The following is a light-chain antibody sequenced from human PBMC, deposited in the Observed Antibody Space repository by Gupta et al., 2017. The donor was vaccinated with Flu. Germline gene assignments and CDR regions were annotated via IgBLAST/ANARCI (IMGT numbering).Light chain of an antibody. V-gene: IGKV3-20*01. CDR1: QSISSSF. CDR3: QQYHGSPRLT. J-gene: IGKJ4*01. Sequence: EIVLTQSPGTLSLSPGERATLSCRASQSISSSFLAWYQQKPGQAPRLLIYDASNRATGIPDRFSGSGAGADFSLTISRLEPEDFAVYFCQQYHGSPRLTFGGGTKVEIK. CDR2: DAS.